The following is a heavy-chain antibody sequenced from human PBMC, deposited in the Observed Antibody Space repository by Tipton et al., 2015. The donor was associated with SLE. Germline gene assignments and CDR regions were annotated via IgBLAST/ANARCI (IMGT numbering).Heavy chain of an antibody. D-gene: IGHD3-22*01. CDR2: FYNSGNI. CDR1: GGSISRYY. Sequence: TLSLTCTVSGGSISRYYWTWIRQPPGKGLEWIGYFYNSGNINYNPSLKSRVTISVDTSKNQFSLRLSSVTAADTAVYYCARDYYDSRGYTLFDYWGQGALVTVSS. J-gene: IGHJ4*02. CDR3: ARDYYDSRGYTLFDY. V-gene: IGHV4-59*12.